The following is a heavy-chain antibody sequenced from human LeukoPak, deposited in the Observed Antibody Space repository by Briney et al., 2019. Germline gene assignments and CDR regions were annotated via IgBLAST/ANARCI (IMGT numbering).Heavy chain of an antibody. V-gene: IGHV4-31*03. J-gene: IGHJ4*02. Sequence: PSETLSLTCTVSGGSISGYYWSWIRQHPGKGLEWIGYIYYSGSTYYNPSLKSRVTISVDTSKNQFSLKLSSVTAADTAVYYCARVPRGYSRYFDYWGQGTLVTVSS. D-gene: IGHD6-13*01. CDR3: ARVPRGYSRYFDY. CDR2: IYYSGST. CDR1: GGSISGYY.